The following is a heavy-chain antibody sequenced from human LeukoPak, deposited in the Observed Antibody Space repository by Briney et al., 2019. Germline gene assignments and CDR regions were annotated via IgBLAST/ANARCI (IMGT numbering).Heavy chain of an antibody. CDR2: ISYDGSNK. Sequence: GRSLRLSCAASGFTFSSYGMHWVRQAPGKGLEWVAVISYDGSNKYYADSVKGRFTISRDNSKNTLYLQMNSLSAEDTAVYYCARDAGSRGMDVWGQGTTVTVSS. J-gene: IGHJ6*02. V-gene: IGHV3-30*19. CDR1: GFTFSSYG. CDR3: ARDAGSRGMDV.